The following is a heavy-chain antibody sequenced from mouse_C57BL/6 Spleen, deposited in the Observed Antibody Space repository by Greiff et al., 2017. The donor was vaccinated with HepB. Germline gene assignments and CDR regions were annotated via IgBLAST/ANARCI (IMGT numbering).Heavy chain of an antibody. J-gene: IGHJ3*01. CDR2: IDPETGGN. V-gene: IGHV1-15*01. CDR1: GYTFTDYE. Sequence: VQLQQSGAELVRPGASVTLSCKASGYTFTDYEMHWVKQTPVHGLEWIGAIDPETGGNAYNQKVKGKAILTADKSSSTAYMELLSLTSEDSAVYYCTREKDAPAWFAYWGQGTLVTVSA. CDR3: TREKDAPAWFAY.